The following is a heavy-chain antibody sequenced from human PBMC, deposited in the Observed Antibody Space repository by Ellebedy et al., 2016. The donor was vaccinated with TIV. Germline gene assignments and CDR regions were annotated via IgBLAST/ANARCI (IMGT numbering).Heavy chain of an antibody. V-gene: IGHV3-23*01. J-gene: IGHJ4*02. D-gene: IGHD3-22*01. Sequence: GESLKISCAASAFTFRSYGMHWVRQAPGKGLEWVSTISNTGSRTYYADSVEGRFIISRHNSKKTLYLQMNSLRAEDTAVYYCAKGRGGGSDSSAPRYYFDYWGLGTLVTVSS. CDR1: AFTFRSYG. CDR3: AKGRGGGSDSSAPRYYFDY. CDR2: ISNTGSRT.